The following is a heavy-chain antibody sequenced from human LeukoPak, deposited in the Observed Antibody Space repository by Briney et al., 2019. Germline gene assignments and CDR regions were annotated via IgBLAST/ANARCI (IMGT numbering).Heavy chain of an antibody. CDR2: ISAYNGNT. Sequence: ASVKVSCKASGYTFTSYGISWVRQAPGQGLEWMGWISAYNGNTNYEQKLQGRVTMTTDTSTSTACTELRSLRPDATASYSCLIVVATGWWFEPWGQRALGTVSS. CDR1: GYTFTSYG. J-gene: IGHJ5*02. V-gene: IGHV1-18*01. D-gene: IGHD2-15*01. CDR3: LIVVATGWWFEP.